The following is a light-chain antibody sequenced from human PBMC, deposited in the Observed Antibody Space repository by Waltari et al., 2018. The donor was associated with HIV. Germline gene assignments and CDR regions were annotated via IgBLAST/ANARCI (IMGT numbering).Light chain of an antibody. CDR3: QQYYNWPLWT. Sequence: EIVLTQSPGTLSLSPGERATLSCRASQSVSSSYLAWYQQKPGQAPRLLIYGASSRATGIPDRFSGSGSGTDFTLTISRLEPEDFAVYYCQQYYNWPLWTFGQGTRVEIK. CDR1: QSVSSSY. J-gene: IGKJ1*01. CDR2: GAS. V-gene: IGKV3-20*01.